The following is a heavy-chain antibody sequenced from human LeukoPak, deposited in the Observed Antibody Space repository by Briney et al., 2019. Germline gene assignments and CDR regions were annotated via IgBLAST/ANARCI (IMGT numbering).Heavy chain of an antibody. Sequence: GGSLRLSCAASGFTFISYAMSWVRQAPGKGLEWVSGISGSGVSTYYADSVKGRFTISRDNSKNTLFLQFNSLRADDTAVYYCAKGRGTTVTAAANYWGQGTLVTVSS. J-gene: IGHJ4*02. D-gene: IGHD4-17*01. CDR2: ISGSGVST. CDR1: GFTFISYA. CDR3: AKGRGTTVTAAANY. V-gene: IGHV3-23*01.